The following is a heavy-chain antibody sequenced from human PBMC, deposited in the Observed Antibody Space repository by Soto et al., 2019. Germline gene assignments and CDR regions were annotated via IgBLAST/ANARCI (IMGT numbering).Heavy chain of an antibody. V-gene: IGHV3-53*01. CDR1: GFTVGSNY. D-gene: IGHD1-26*01. CDR2: IYSGGYT. Sequence: GGSLRLSCAASGFTVGSNYMNWVRQAPGKGLEWVSIIYSGGYTRYADSVKGRFTISRDNSKNTLYLQMNSLRAEDTAVYYCTKGSGTYYWFDYWGQGTLVTVS. J-gene: IGHJ4*02. CDR3: TKGSGTYYWFDY.